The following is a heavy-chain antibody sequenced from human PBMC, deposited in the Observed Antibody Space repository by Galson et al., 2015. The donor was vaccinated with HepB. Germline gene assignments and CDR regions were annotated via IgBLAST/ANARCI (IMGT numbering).Heavy chain of an antibody. V-gene: IGHV1-18*01. J-gene: IGHJ4*02. D-gene: IGHD6-13*01. CDR1: GYTFTSYG. CDR2: ISAYNGNT. CDR3: ARDLSIAAAGTPPFDY. Sequence: SVKVSCKASGYTFTSYGISWVRQAPGQGLEWMGWISAYNGNTNYAQKLQGRVTMTTDTSTSTAYMELRSLRSDDTAVYYCARDLSIAAAGTPPFDYWGQGTLVTVSS.